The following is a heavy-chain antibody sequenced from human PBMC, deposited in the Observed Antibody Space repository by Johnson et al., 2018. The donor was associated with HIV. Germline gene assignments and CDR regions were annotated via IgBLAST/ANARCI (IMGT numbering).Heavy chain of an antibody. D-gene: IGHD2-2*01. Sequence: VQLVESGGGLVQPGRSLRLSCAAFGFTFDDYAMHWVRQAPGQGLEWVSGISWNSGSIGYADSVTGRFTISRDNAKNSLYLQMNSLRAEDTALYYCARDCSSTSCYEFDTSDIWGQGTMVTVSS. CDR3: ARDCSSTSCYEFDTSDI. J-gene: IGHJ3*02. CDR2: ISWNSGSI. CDR1: GFTFDDYA. V-gene: IGHV3-9*01.